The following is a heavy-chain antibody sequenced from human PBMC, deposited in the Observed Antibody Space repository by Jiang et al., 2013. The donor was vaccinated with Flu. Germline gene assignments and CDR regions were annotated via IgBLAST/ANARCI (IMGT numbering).Heavy chain of an antibody. J-gene: IGHJ4*02. V-gene: IGHV4-28*01. Sequence: NPSLKSRVTMSLDTSKNQFSLKLRSVTAADTAVYFCARNVMTTVTRIFDYWGQGTLSHRLL. D-gene: IGHD4-17*01. CDR3: ARNVMTTVTRIFDY.